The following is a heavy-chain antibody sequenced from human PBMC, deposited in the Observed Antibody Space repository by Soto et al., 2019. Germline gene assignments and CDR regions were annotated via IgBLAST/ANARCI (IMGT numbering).Heavy chain of an antibody. CDR2: IYYSGST. CDR3: AGTYYDFWSGYYHYYGMDV. CDR1: GGSISSGDYY. D-gene: IGHD3-3*01. Sequence: SETLSLTCTVSGGSISSGDYYWSWIRQPPGKGLEWIGYIYYSGSTYYNPSLKSRVTISVDTSKNQFSLKLSSVTAADTAVYYCAGTYYDFWSGYYHYYGMDVWGQGTTVTVSS. J-gene: IGHJ6*02. V-gene: IGHV4-30-4*01.